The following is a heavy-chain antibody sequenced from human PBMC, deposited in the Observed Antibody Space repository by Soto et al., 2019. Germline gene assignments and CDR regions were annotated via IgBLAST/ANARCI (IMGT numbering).Heavy chain of an antibody. V-gene: IGHV1-69*06. Sequence: QVQLVQSGSEVKKPGSSVQVSCKAAGGTFSRHAISWVRQAPGQGLEWMGGIIPFFGTANYAKKFQGRLTVTAVKVTSSAYMELTSLISEDSAISFCTWSTPQAGCYVQIFDYSGQGALVTVSS. CDR1: GGTFSRHA. CDR3: TWSTPQAGCYVQIFDY. CDR2: IIPFFGTA. D-gene: IGHD3-16*01. J-gene: IGHJ4*02.